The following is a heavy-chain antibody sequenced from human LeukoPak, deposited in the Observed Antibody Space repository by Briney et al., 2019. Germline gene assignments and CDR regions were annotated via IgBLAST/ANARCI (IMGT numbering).Heavy chain of an antibody. D-gene: IGHD6-19*01. CDR1: GDSVSSNSVA. Sequence: SQTLSLTCVISGDSVSSNSVAWNWIRQSPSRGLEWLGRTYYRSKWRHDYAVSMKGRLSITADTSKNQFSLQLDSVTPDDTAVYYCTRVIIMAVVAGSDWFDPWGQGTLVTVSS. J-gene: IGHJ5*02. V-gene: IGHV6-1*01. CDR2: TYYRSKWRH. CDR3: TRVIIMAVVAGSDWFDP.